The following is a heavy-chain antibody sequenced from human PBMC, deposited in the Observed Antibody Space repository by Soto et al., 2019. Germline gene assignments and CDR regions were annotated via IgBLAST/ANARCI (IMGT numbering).Heavy chain of an antibody. D-gene: IGHD2-2*01. J-gene: IGHJ4*02. CDR1: GGSISSSSYY. Sequence: SETLSLTCTVSGGSISSSSYYWGWIRQPPGKGLEWIGSIYYSGSTYYNPSLKSRVTISVDTSKNQFSLKLSSVTAADTAVYYCARHAYCSSTSCHAGVDYWGQGTLVTVSS. CDR2: IYYSGST. CDR3: ARHAYCSSTSCHAGVDY. V-gene: IGHV4-39*01.